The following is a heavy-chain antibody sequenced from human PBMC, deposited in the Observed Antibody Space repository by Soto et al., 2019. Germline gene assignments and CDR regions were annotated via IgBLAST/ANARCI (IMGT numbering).Heavy chain of an antibody. CDR1: GDSVSSSSAA. V-gene: IGHV6-1*01. D-gene: IGHD5-18*01. J-gene: IGHJ6*02. CDR3: ARDAYSYGYYHGIDV. Sequence: SQTLSLTCAISGDSVSSSSAAWNWIRQSPSRGLEWLGRTYYRSKWNYDYAVSVKSRITINPDTPKNQFSLQLNSVTPEDTAVYSCARDAYSYGYYHGIDVWGQGTTVTVSS. CDR2: TYYRSKWNY.